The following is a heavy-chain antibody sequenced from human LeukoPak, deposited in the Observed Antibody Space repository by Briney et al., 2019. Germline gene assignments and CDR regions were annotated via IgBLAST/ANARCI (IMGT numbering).Heavy chain of an antibody. Sequence: GGSLRLSCAASGFTFSDYYMSWIRQAPGKGLEWVSYISSSSSTIYYADSVKGRFTISRDNAKNSLYLQMNSLRAEDTAVYYCARDPCRSGSYYSCLDYWGQGTLVTVSS. J-gene: IGHJ4*02. V-gene: IGHV3-11*04. CDR3: ARDPCRSGSYYSCLDY. CDR1: GFTFSDYY. D-gene: IGHD1-26*01. CDR2: ISSSSSTI.